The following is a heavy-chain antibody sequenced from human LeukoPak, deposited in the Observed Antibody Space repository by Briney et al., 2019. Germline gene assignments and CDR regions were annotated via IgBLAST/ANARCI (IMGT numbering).Heavy chain of an antibody. CDR3: AKFEGATIPGWFNDY. CDR2: IAQTTYPT. V-gene: IGHV3-23*01. CDR1: GFTFSSYA. J-gene: IGHJ4*02. D-gene: IGHD2-21*01. Sequence: GGSLRLSCAPSGFTFSSYAMSWVPQAPGKGLEGVSNIAQTTYPTFYADSVKGRFTITRDNTKNTLYLQLSRLRTEDTAVYFCAKFEGATIPGWFNDYWGQGILVTVSS.